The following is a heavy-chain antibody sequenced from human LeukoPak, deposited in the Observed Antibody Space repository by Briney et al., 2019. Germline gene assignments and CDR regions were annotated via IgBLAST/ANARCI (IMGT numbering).Heavy chain of an antibody. V-gene: IGHV3-11*01. D-gene: IGHD6-19*01. CDR3: AKVLGIAVAVGAFDI. J-gene: IGHJ3*02. Sequence: GGSLRLSCVASGFSFSDYYMTWMRQTPGKGLEWISFISGSGSVILYADSVKGRFTISRDNAKNSLYLQMNSLRAEDTALYYCAKVLGIAVAVGAFDIWGQGTMVTVSS. CDR1: GFSFSDYY. CDR2: ISGSGSVI.